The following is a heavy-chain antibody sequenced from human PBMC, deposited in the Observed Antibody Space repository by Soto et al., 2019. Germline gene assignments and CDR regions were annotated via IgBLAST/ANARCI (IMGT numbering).Heavy chain of an antibody. D-gene: IGHD2-21*02. CDR1: GFVFSSYA. J-gene: IGHJ4*02. Sequence: QVQLVESGGGVAQPGRSLRLSCAASGFVFSSYAMHWVRQAPGKGLEWVAVISYDGINKYYADSVKGRFTISGDNSKNTLYLQMNSLRTEDTAVYYCARDGDCGSDCKALDYWGQGTLVTVSS. CDR2: ISYDGINK. CDR3: ARDGDCGSDCKALDY. V-gene: IGHV3-30*01.